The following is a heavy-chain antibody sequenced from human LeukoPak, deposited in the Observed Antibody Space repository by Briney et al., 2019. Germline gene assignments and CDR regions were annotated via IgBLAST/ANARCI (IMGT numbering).Heavy chain of an antibody. CDR3: ARGEGPPHDFDY. Sequence: SERVSLTCTVSGGSISSYYWSWIRQPPGKGLEWIGYIYYSGSTNYKPSLKSRVTISVDTSKNQFSLKLSSVTAADTAVYYCARGEGPPHDFDYWGQGTRVTVSS. CDR1: GGSISSYY. V-gene: IGHV4-59*08. D-gene: IGHD2-21*01. J-gene: IGHJ4*02. CDR2: IYYSGST.